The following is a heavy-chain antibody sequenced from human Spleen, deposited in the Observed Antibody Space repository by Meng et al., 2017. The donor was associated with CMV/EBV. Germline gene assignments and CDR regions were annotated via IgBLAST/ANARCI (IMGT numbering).Heavy chain of an antibody. CDR2: ISSSSSYI. D-gene: IGHD6-6*01. Sequence: GESLKISCAASGFTFSSYSMNWVRQAPGKGLEWVSSISSSSSYIYYADSVKGRFTISRDNAKNSLYLQMNSLRAEDTAVYYCARGTYSSSWGYFQHWGQGTLVTAS. CDR1: GFTFSSYS. J-gene: IGHJ1*01. V-gene: IGHV3-21*01. CDR3: ARGTYSSSWGYFQH.